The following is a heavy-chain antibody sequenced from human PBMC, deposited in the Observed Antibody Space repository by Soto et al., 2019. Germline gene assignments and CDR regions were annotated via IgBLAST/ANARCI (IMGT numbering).Heavy chain of an antibody. CDR3: ARSREFDY. V-gene: IGHV4-30-2*01. CDR1: GGSLSGATYS. CDR2: IFPSGTT. J-gene: IGHJ4*02. Sequence: SETLSLTCGVSGGSLSGATYSWNWIRQPPGKGPEWIGYIFPSGTTYYNPSLKSRVTTSIDVSKNQFSLSLRSLTAADTAVYYCARSREFDYWSQGTLVTVSS.